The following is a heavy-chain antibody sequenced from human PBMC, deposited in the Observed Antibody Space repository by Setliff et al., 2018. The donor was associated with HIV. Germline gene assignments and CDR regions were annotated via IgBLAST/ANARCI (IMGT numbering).Heavy chain of an antibody. J-gene: IGHJ6*03. CDR2: VHYRGST. Sequence: SETLSLTCTVSDGSISSTNHYWGWIRQSPGKRREWIGTVHYRGSTYYNPSLKSRLTMSVDTSTNHFSLKLSSVAAADTAVYYCARLVGYYRSDNANYYYMDVWGKGTTVTVSS. CDR3: ARLVGYYRSDNANYYYMDV. V-gene: IGHV4-39*02. CDR1: DGSISSTNHY. D-gene: IGHD3-16*02.